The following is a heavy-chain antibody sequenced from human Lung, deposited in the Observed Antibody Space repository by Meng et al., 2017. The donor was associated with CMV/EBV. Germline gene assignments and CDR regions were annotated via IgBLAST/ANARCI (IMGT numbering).Heavy chain of an antibody. V-gene: IGHV3-21*01. CDR1: GFTLSDSN. D-gene: IGHD2-21*01. CDR3: ATDKGEGFDP. J-gene: IGHJ5*02. CDR2: ISSASTSI. Sequence: EVQCVESVGGLVKPGGSLGLSCAASGFTLSDSNMNWVRQAPGKGLEWVSSISSASTSIYYADSVQGRFTISRDNAKNSLYLQMNSLRAEDTALYYCATDKGEGFDPWGQGTLVTVSS.